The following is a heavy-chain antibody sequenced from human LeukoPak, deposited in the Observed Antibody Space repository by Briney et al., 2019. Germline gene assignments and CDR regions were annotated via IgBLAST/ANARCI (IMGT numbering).Heavy chain of an antibody. D-gene: IGHD3-22*01. J-gene: IGHJ4*02. CDR1: GFTFSNYA. CDR3: AKDMGYYDSSGSLPLPDY. V-gene: IGHV3-7*03. Sequence: PGGSLRLSCAASGFTFSNYAMSWVRQAPGKGLECVANIKQDGSEKYYVDSVKGRFTISRDNAKNSLYLQMNSLRAEDTALYYCAKDMGYYDSSGSLPLPDYWGQGTLVTVSS. CDR2: IKQDGSEK.